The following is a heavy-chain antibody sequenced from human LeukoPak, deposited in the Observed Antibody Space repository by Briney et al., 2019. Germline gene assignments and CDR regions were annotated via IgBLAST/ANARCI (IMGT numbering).Heavy chain of an antibody. J-gene: IGHJ5*02. V-gene: IGHV5-51*01. D-gene: IGHD6-13*01. Sequence: GESLKISCKGPGYSFTSYWIGWVRQMPGKGLEWMGIIYPRDSNTIYSPSFQGQVTTSVDTSINTAYLQWISLKASDTAMYYCARHPIAAGGAYNWFDPWGQGTLVTVSS. CDR3: ARHPIAAGGAYNWFDP. CDR1: GYSFTSYW. CDR2: IYPRDSNT.